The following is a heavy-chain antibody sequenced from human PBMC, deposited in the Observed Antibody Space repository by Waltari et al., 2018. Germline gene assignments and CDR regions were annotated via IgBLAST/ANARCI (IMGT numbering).Heavy chain of an antibody. CDR3: AWYYDFWGGFSSFDY. CDR2: ISAYSGKT. CDR1: GYTFINYG. J-gene: IGHJ4*02. V-gene: IGHV1-18*01. D-gene: IGHD3-3*01. Sequence: QVQLVQSGPEVKKPGASVKVSCKTSGYTFINYGISWVRQAPGQGLEWMGWISAYSGKTDFTQKFQGRLTMTTDTSTNTGYMELTSLTSDDTAVYYCAWYYDFWGGFSSFDYWGQGTLVTVSS.